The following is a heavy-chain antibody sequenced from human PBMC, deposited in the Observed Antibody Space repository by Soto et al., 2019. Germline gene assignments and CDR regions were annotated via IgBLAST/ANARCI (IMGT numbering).Heavy chain of an antibody. CDR3: ARDATVVVTAITYFDY. V-gene: IGHV3-33*01. D-gene: IGHD2-21*02. CDR2: IWYDGSNK. CDR1: GFTFSSYG. J-gene: IGHJ4*02. Sequence: GGSLRLSCAASGFTFSSYGMHWVRQAPGKGLEWVAVIWYDGSNKYYADSMKGRFTISRDNSKNTLYLQMNSLRAEDTAVYYCARDATVVVTAITYFDYWGQGTLVTVSS.